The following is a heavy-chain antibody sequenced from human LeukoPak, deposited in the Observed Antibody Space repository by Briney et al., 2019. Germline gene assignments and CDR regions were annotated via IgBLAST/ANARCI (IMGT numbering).Heavy chain of an antibody. CDR3: ATPYGSGSYYYYYGMDV. CDR2: ISGSGGST. Sequence: GGSLRLSCAASGFTFSNYAMHWVRQAPGKGLEWVSAISGSGGSTYYADSVKGRFTISRDNSKNTLYLQMNSLRAEDTAVYYCATPYGSGSYYYYYGMDVWGQGTTVTVSS. J-gene: IGHJ6*02. D-gene: IGHD3-10*01. CDR1: GFTFSNYA. V-gene: IGHV3-23*01.